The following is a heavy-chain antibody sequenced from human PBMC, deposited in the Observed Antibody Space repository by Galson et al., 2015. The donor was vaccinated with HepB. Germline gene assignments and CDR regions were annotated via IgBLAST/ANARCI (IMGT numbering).Heavy chain of an antibody. V-gene: IGHV5-51*03. CDR3: ARLEGYYDSSGYFRHGILDF. Sequence: QSGAEVKEPGESLKISCKGSGYSFTNYWIGWVRQMPGKGLEWMGIIYPADSDTRNSPSFQGQVTISADKSTSTAYLQWKSLKASDTAMYYCARLEGYYDSSGYFRHGILDFWGQGTLVTVSS. CDR1: GYSFTNYW. CDR2: IYPADSDT. J-gene: IGHJ4*02. D-gene: IGHD3-22*01.